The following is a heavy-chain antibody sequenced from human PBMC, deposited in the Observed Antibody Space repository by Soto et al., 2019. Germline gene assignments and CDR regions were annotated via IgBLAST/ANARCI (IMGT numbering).Heavy chain of an antibody. D-gene: IGHD2-2*02. CDR3: AHLPPFADYTLDY. J-gene: IGHJ4*02. CDR2: IYWNGET. CDR1: GFSLSTGGVG. V-gene: IGHV2-5*01. Sequence: QITLKESGPTLVKPTQTLTLTCNFSGFSLSTGGVGVAWVRQPPGKALEWLTLIYWNGETRTSPSLENRLTVTKDASKIQVALTMTNMDPVDTATYYCAHLPPFADYTLDYWGQGIRVTVSS.